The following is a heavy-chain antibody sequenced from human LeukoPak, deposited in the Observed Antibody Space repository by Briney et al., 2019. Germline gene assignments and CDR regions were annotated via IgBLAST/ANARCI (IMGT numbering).Heavy chain of an antibody. Sequence: ASVTVSCKASGGTFSSYAISWVRQAPGQGLEWMGGIIPIFGTANYAQKFQGRVTITADESTSTAYMELSSLRSEDTAVYYCAREQLYYDFWSGYRPAPYYYYGMDVWGQGTTVTVSS. CDR2: IIPIFGTA. CDR1: GGTFSSYA. CDR3: AREQLYYDFWSGYRPAPYYYYGMDV. J-gene: IGHJ6*02. V-gene: IGHV1-69*13. D-gene: IGHD3-3*01.